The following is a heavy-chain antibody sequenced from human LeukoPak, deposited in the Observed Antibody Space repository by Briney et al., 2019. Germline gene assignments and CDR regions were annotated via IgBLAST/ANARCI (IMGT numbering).Heavy chain of an antibody. V-gene: IGHV4-34*01. J-gene: IGHJ4*02. CDR3: ARVRRDYGSGSYYGEYYFDY. Sequence: PSETLSLTCAVYGGSFSGYYWSWIRQPPGKGLEWIGSIYYSGSAYYNPSLKSRVTISVDASKNQFSLKLSSVTAADTAVYYCARVRRDYGSGSYYGEYYFDYWGQGTLVTVSS. D-gene: IGHD3-10*01. CDR2: IYYSGSA. CDR1: GGSFSGYY.